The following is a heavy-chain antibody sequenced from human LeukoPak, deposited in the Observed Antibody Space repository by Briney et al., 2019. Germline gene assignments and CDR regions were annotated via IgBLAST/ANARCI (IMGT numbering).Heavy chain of an antibody. Sequence: PGGSLRLSCAASGFTFSSYWMHWVRQAPGKGLVWVSRINSDGSSTSYADSVKGRFTISRDNAKNTLYLQMNSLRAEDTAVYYCARVSSYCSSTSCTGDYWGQGTLVTVSS. V-gene: IGHV3-74*01. D-gene: IGHD2-2*01. CDR1: GFTFSSYW. CDR3: ARVSSYCSSTSCTGDY. CDR2: INSDGSST. J-gene: IGHJ4*02.